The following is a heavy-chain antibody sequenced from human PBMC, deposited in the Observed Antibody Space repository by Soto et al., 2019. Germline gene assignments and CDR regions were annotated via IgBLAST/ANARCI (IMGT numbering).Heavy chain of an antibody. Sequence: ASVKVSCKASGYTFTRYYMRWVRQAPGQGLEWMGIINPSGGSTSYAQKFQGRVTMTRDTSTGTVYMELSSLRSEDTAVYYCARDRGGYSYGYGYYYYYMDVWGKGTTVTVSS. V-gene: IGHV1-46*03. CDR2: INPSGGST. D-gene: IGHD5-18*01. CDR3: ARDRGGYSYGYGYYYYYMDV. J-gene: IGHJ6*03. CDR1: GYTFTRYY.